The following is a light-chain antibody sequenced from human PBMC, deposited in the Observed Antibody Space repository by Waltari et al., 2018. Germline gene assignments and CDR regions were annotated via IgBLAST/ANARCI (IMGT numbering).Light chain of an antibody. CDR1: QSVGSS. J-gene: IGKJ1*01. CDR3: QQYTTLLTWT. Sequence: EIVMTQSPATVSVSPGETATLSCRASQSVGSSLAWYQQKPGQAPRLLIYGSSTRATGTPARVRGSGSGTDFTLISSRLQSEDCAVYYCQQYTTLLTWTFGQGT. V-gene: IGKV3-15*01. CDR2: GSS.